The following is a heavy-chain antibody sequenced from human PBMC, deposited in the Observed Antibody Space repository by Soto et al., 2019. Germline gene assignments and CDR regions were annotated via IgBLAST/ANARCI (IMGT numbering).Heavy chain of an antibody. CDR2: TYHRGST. CDR3: ARIGGYHGPLDY. V-gene: IGHV4-59*01. D-gene: IGHD3-16*02. Sequence: SSVTLGLSCSVSGGSISGYFWSWIRQPPGRGLEWIGYTYHRGSTNYSPSLKSRVAISLDTSENQFSLKVSSVTAADTAVYYCARIGGYHGPLDYWGQGTPVTVSS. J-gene: IGHJ4*02. CDR1: GGSISGYF.